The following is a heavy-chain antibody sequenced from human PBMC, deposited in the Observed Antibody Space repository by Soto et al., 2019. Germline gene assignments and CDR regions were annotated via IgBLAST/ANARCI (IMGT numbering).Heavy chain of an antibody. CDR1: GGSISSYY. CDR3: ARSDIPDY. D-gene: IGHD3-9*01. V-gene: IGHV4-59*01. CDR2: IYYSGST. J-gene: IGHJ4*02. Sequence: SETLSLTCTVSGGSISSYYWSWIRQPPGKGLEWIGYIYYSGSTNYNPSLKSRVTISVDTSKNQFSLKLSSVTAADTAVYYCARSDIPDYWGQGTLVTVSS.